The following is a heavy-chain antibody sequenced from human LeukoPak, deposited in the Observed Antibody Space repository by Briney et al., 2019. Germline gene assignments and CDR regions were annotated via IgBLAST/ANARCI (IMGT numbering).Heavy chain of an antibody. CDR2: ISTSGS. CDR3: AREGRGSTPGY. D-gene: IGHD2-15*01. V-gene: IGHV4-4*07. CDR1: GGSISSYY. Sequence: SETLSLTCTVSGGSISSYYWGWIRQPAGKGLEWIGRISTSGSNYNPSLKSRVTMSVDTSKNQFSPKLRSVTAADTAVYYCAREGRGSTPGYWGQGTLVTVSS. J-gene: IGHJ4*02.